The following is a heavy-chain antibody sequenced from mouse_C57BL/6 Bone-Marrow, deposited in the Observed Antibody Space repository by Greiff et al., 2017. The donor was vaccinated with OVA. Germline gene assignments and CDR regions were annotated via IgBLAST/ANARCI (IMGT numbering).Heavy chain of an antibody. CDR1: GYSIPSDY. J-gene: IGHJ4*01. V-gene: IGHV3-8*01. Sequence: EVKLQESGPGLAKPSQTLSLTCSVTGYSIPSDYWNWIRKFPGNKLEYMGYISYSGSTYYNPSLKSRLSLTRDTSKNQYYLQLNSVTTEDTATYYCARYLTPYAMDYWGQGTSVTVSS. CDR3: ARYLTPYAMDY. D-gene: IGHD4-1*01. CDR2: ISYSGST.